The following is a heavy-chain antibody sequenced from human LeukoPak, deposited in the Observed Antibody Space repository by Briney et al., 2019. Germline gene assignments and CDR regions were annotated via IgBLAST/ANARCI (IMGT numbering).Heavy chain of an antibody. CDR2: VYHSGST. CDR3: ARHKGWELRGGFDY. Sequence: PSETLSLTCTVSGGSISSSSHYWGWIRQPPGKGLEWIGYVYHSGSTYYNPSLKSRVTISVDTSKNQFSLKLSSVTAADTAVYYCARHKGWELRGGFDYWGQGTLVTVSS. J-gene: IGHJ4*02. D-gene: IGHD1-26*01. CDR1: GGSISSSSHY. V-gene: IGHV4-39*01.